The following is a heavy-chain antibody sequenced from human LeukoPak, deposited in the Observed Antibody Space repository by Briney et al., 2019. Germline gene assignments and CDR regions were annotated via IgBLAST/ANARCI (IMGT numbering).Heavy chain of an antibody. CDR2: ISSSGSTI. D-gene: IGHD1-26*01. J-gene: IGHJ6*03. Sequence: GGSLRLSCAASGFTFSSYEMNWVRQAPGKGLEWVSYISSSGSTIYYADSVKGRFTISRDNAKNPLYLQMNSLRAEDTAVYYCARDLSGSRGSYYYYYMDVWGKGTTVTISS. CDR1: GFTFSSYE. CDR3: ARDLSGSRGSYYYYYMDV. V-gene: IGHV3-48*03.